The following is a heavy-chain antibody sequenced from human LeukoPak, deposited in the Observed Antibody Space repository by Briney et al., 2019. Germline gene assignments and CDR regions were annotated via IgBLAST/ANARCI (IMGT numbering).Heavy chain of an antibody. Sequence: ASVKVSCKASGYTFTGYYMHWVRQAPGQGLEWMGWINPNSGGTNYAQKFQDRVTMTRDTSITTAYMDMSRLRSDDTAVYYCARDQGGVGYWGQGTLVTVSS. J-gene: IGHJ4*02. CDR3: ARDQGGVGY. CDR2: INPNSGGT. CDR1: GYTFTGYY. V-gene: IGHV1-2*02. D-gene: IGHD3-16*01.